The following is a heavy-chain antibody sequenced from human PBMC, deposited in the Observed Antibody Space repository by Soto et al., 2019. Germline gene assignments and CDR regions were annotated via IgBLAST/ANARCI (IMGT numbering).Heavy chain of an antibody. V-gene: IGHV1-69*04. J-gene: IGHJ3*01. CDR3: ARDHPLINAFDV. CDR2: IIPMLAVT. Sequence: QVQLVQSGAEVKKPGSSVKVSCKASGGTFSSHGLSWVRQAPGQGLEWMGRIIPMLAVTNFTQKFKGRVTSXAXXPTTTAYMELSSLTSEDTAVYFCARDHPLINAFDVWGQGTLVTVSS. CDR1: GGTFSSHG.